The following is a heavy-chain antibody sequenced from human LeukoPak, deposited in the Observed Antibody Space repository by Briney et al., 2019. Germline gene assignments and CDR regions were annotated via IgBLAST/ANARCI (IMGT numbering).Heavy chain of an antibody. J-gene: IGHJ5*02. CDR3: ARLSSSSTNWFDA. Sequence: GGSLRLSCAASGFTFSDYYLSWIRGAPGKGLEWVSYISSGSTYTNYADSVKGRFTISRDNAKNSLFLQMNSLRAEDTAVYLCARLSSSSTNWFDAWGQGTLVTVSS. CDR2: ISSGSTYT. D-gene: IGHD6-19*01. V-gene: IGHV3-11*06. CDR1: GFTFSDYY.